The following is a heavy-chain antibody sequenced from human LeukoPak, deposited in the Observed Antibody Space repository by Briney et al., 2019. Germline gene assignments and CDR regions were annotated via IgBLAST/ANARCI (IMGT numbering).Heavy chain of an antibody. J-gene: IGHJ4*02. CDR1: GFTFSSYA. D-gene: IGHD6-19*01. V-gene: IGHV3-23*01. CDR3: ARDLGSYSSGWYMGFDY. Sequence: GGSLRLSCAASGFTFSSYAMSWVRQAPGKGLEWVSGISGSGITYYAHSVKGRFTISRDNSKNTLYLQMSSLRAEDTAIYYCARDLGSYSSGWYMGFDYWGQGTLVTVSS. CDR2: ISGSGIT.